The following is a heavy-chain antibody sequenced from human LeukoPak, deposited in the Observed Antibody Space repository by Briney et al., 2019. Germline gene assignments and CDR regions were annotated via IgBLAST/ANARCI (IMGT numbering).Heavy chain of an antibody. V-gene: IGHV3-30*02. D-gene: IGHD3-22*01. CDR1: GFIFNNYG. CDR2: IRADGDSE. Sequence: GGSLRLSCAASGFIFNNYGIHWVRQAPGKGLEWVAFIRADGDSEFYAASVKGRFTISRDNSKDTLYLDINRLRAEDTAVYYCAKDYFHSSGFYTGGTFESWGQGTLVTVSS. CDR3: AKDYFHSSGFYTGGTFES. J-gene: IGHJ4*02.